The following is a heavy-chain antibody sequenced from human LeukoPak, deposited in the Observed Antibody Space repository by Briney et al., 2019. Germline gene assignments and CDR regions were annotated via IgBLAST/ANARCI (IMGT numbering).Heavy chain of an antibody. V-gene: IGHV4-30-2*01. CDR2: IYQDGST. J-gene: IGHJ3*02. CDR1: NGSTTSFGYY. CDR3: ARPHRQLAVYYAFDI. Sequence: SETLSLTCTVSNGSTTSFGYYWTWIRQPPGEGLEWIGYIYQDGSTHYNPSLRSRVTISLDRSKNQFSLKLNSVTAADTAVYYCARPHRQLAVYYAFDIWGQGTMVTVSS. D-gene: IGHD6-19*01.